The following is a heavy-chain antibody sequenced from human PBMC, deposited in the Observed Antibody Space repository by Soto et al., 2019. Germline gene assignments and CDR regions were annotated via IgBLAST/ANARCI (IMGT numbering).Heavy chain of an antibody. V-gene: IGHV4-30-2*02. CDR1: GGSITSGGYS. CDR2: IYYGGTT. CDR3: ARLVKIGYFDY. J-gene: IGHJ4*02. Sequence: PSETLSLTCAVSGGSITSGGYSWSWIRQPPGKGLEFIGYIYYGGTTYYNPSLKSRVTISVDTSKNQFSLKLSSVTAADTAVYYCARLVKIGYFDYWGQGTLVTVSS.